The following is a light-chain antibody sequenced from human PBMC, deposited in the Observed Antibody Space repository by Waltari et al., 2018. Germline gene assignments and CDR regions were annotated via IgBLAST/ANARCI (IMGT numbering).Light chain of an antibody. Sequence: QSALTQPASVSGSPGQSITISCTGTSSDVGSYNLVSWYQQHPGKAPKLMIYEDNKRPSGISNRFSGSTSGNTASLTISGLQAEDEADYYCCSYVGSSIWVFGGGTKLTVL. J-gene: IGLJ2*01. CDR2: EDN. V-gene: IGLV2-23*01. CDR1: SSDVGSYNL. CDR3: CSYVGSSIWV.